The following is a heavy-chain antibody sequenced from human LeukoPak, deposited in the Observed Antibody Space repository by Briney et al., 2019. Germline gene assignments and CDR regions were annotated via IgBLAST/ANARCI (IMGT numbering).Heavy chain of an antibody. J-gene: IGHJ4*02. CDR3: AKDPPPLYSGSPHFDY. V-gene: IGHV3-30*02. CDR2: IRYDGSNK. Sequence: GGSLRLSCAASGFTFSSYGMHWVRQAPGKGLEWVAFIRYDGSNKYYADSVKGRFTISRDNSKNTLYLQMSSLGAYDTAETSCAKDPPPLYSGSPHFDYWGQGTLVTVSS. CDR1: GFTFSSYG. D-gene: IGHD6-6*01.